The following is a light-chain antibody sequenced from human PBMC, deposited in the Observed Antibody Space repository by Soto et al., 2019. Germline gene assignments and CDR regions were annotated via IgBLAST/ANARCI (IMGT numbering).Light chain of an antibody. CDR3: MLATHWPYT. CDR1: QSLVYSDGNTY. Sequence: DVVMTQSPLSLPVTLGQPASITCRSSQSLVYSDGNTYLNWFHQRPGQSPRRLIYKVSDRDSGVPDRFSGSGSNTDFTLKISGVEAEDVGVYYCMLATHWPYTSGQGTKLEIK. V-gene: IGKV2-30*01. CDR2: KVS. J-gene: IGKJ2*01.